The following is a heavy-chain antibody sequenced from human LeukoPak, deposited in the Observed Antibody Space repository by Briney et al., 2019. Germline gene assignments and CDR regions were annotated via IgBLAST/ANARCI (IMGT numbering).Heavy chain of an antibody. CDR2: ISGSGDST. CDR3: AKTRPLDSSSWSHGDY. J-gene: IGHJ4*02. D-gene: IGHD6-13*01. V-gene: IGHV3-23*01. CDR1: GFTFSSYA. Sequence: GGSLRLSCAASGFTFSSYAMSWVRQAPGKELEWVSAISGSGDSTYYGDSVKGRFTISRDNSKNTLYLQMNSLRAEDTAVYYCAKTRPLDSSSWSHGDYWGQGTLVTVSS.